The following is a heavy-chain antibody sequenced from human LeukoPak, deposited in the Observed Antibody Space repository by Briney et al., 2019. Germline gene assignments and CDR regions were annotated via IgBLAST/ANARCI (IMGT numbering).Heavy chain of an antibody. Sequence: GGSRRLSCSASGFTVKTYTMDWVCQATGKGLEWISYIDSTSSTIYYADSVKGRFTVSRDNAKNSLYLQMNGLRAEDTAMYYCVRDGGYSYGPYDFWGQGILVTVSS. J-gene: IGHJ4*02. CDR3: VRDGGYSYGPYDF. CDR2: IDSTSSTI. CDR1: GFTVKTYT. D-gene: IGHD5-18*01. V-gene: IGHV3-48*04.